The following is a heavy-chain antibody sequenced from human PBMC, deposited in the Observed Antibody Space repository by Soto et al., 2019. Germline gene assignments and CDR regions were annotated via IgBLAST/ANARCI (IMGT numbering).Heavy chain of an antibody. D-gene: IGHD2-2*01. CDR2: IYSGGST. CDR1: GFTVSSNY. Sequence: GGSLRLSCAAFGFTVSSNYMSWVRQAPGKGLEWVSVIYSGGSTYYADSVKGRFTISRDNSKNTLYLQMNSLRAEDTAVYYCARDPCSSTSCSYHGMDVWGQGTTVTVSS. J-gene: IGHJ6*02. V-gene: IGHV3-53*01. CDR3: ARDPCSSTSCSYHGMDV.